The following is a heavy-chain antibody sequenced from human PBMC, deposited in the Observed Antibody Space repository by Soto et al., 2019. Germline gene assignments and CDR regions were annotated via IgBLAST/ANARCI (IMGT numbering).Heavy chain of an antibody. CDR2: INPNGGVT. CDR1: GDSFNDYY. Sequence: ASVKVSCKTSGDSFNDYYIHWVRQAPGQGLEWMGWINPNGGVTKYAQKFRGRVTVTRDTSIRTVYMELSSLRSDDTAVYYCARESGGATATLDYYYFYMDVWGKGPTVTVSS. V-gene: IGHV1-2*02. J-gene: IGHJ6*03. CDR3: ARESGGATATLDYYYFYMDV. D-gene: IGHD5-12*01.